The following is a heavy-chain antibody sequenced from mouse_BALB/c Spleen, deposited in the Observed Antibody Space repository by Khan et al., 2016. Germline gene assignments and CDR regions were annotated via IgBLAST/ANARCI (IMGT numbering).Heavy chain of an antibody. D-gene: IGHD2-1*01. J-gene: IGHJ2*01. CDR2: INTDGSTI. CDR1: GFDFSRYW. Sequence: EVQLVESGGGLVQPGGSLKLSCAASGFDFSRYWMSWVRQAPGKGLEWIGEINTDGSTITYTPSLKDKFIISRDKAKNTLYLQMTKVRSEDTALYYCARGNYVPGSLDYWGQGTTLTVSS. V-gene: IGHV4-1*02. CDR3: ARGNYVPGSLDY.